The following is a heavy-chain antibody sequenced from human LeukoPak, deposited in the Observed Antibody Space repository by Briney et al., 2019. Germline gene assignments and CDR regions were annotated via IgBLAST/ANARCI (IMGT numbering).Heavy chain of an antibody. CDR2: IYHSGST. D-gene: IGHD2-2*01. J-gene: IGHJ4*02. CDR1: GGSITNNW. CDR3: ARGGGDIVVVPAANFDY. Sequence: PSETLSLTCAVSGGSITNNWWSWVRQPPGKGLGWIGEIYHSGSTSYNPSLKSRVTISVDTSKNQFSLKLSSVTAADTAVYYCARGGGDIVVVPAANFDYWGQGTLVTVSS. V-gene: IGHV4-4*02.